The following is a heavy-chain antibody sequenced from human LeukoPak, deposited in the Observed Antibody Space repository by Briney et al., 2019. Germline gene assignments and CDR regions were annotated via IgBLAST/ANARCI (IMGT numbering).Heavy chain of an antibody. CDR2: IYPGDSDT. Sequence: GESLKISCKGSGYSFTSYWIGWVRQMPGKGLEWMGIIYPGDSDTRYSPSFQGQVTISADKSISTAYLQWSSLKASDTAMYYCARHSCGYYDILTGYYTSYYGMDVWGQGTTVTVSS. J-gene: IGHJ6*02. D-gene: IGHD3-9*01. CDR1: GYSFTSYW. CDR3: ARHSCGYYDILTGYYTSYYGMDV. V-gene: IGHV5-51*01.